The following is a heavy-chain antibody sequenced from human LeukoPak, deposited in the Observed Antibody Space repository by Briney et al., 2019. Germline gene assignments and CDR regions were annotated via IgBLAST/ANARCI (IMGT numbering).Heavy chain of an antibody. J-gene: IGHJ5*02. V-gene: IGHV1-18*04. CDR1: GYTFTSYG. CDR3: ARDPEGYCSGGSCYPSDWFDP. CDR2: ISAYNGNT. D-gene: IGHD2-15*01. Sequence: ASVKVSCKASGYTFTSYGISWVRQAPGQGLEWMGWISAYNGNTNYAQKLQGRVTMTTDTSTSTAYMELRSLRSDHTAVYYCARDPEGYCSGGSCYPSDWFDPWGQGTLVTVSS.